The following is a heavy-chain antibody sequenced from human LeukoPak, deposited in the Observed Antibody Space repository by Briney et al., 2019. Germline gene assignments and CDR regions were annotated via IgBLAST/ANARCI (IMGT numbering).Heavy chain of an antibody. J-gene: IGHJ4*02. Sequence: PSETLSLTCTVSGGSISSYYWSWIRQPPGKGLEWIGYIYYSGSTNYNPSLKSRVTISVDTSKNQFSLKLSSVTAADTAVYYCARHTQQLVPVDYWGQGTLVTVSS. CDR3: ARHTQQLVPVDY. CDR1: GGSISSYY. V-gene: IGHV4-59*08. CDR2: IYYSGST. D-gene: IGHD6-13*01.